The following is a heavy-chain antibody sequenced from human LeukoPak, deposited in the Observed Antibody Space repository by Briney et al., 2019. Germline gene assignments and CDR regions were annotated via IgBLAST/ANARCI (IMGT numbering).Heavy chain of an antibody. J-gene: IGHJ4*02. CDR1: GFTFSSYS. CDR2: ISSSSSYI. V-gene: IGHV3-21*04. D-gene: IGHD3-10*01. Sequence: GGSLRLSCAASGFTFSSYSMNWVRQAPGKGLEWVSSISSSSSYIYYADSVKGRFTISRDNSKNTLYLQMDSLRAEDTAVYYCATKYGSGSYYNYWGQGTLVTVSS. CDR3: ATKYGSGSYYNY.